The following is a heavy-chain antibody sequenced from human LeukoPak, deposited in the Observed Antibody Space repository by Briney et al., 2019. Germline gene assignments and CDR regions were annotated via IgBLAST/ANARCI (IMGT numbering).Heavy chain of an antibody. CDR3: AKKAQYNGNYPLDY. V-gene: IGHV3-23*01. Sequence: GGSLRLSCAASGFTFTSYSMSWVRQAPGKGLEWVSGTSDRGDYKYYVDSVKGRFTISRDNSKNTLYLQMNSLRAEDTALYFCAKKAQYNGNYPLDYWGQGTLVTVSS. D-gene: IGHD1-26*01. CDR2: TSDRGDYK. J-gene: IGHJ4*02. CDR1: GFTFTSYS.